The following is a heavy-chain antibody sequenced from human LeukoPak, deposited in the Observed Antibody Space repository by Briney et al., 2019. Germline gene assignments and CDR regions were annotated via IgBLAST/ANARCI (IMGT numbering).Heavy chain of an antibody. CDR3: ARDYNNSICYSSHTFDI. D-gene: IGHD2/OR15-2a*01. CDR1: GFTFSSYG. J-gene: IGHJ3*02. CDR2: ICYDGSNN. Sequence: GGSLRLSCAASGFTFSSYGRHWVRQAPGKGLEWVGDICYDGSNNYYAPSLKGRFTISIDNSKNPLYLQMSSLTAEDTAVYYCARDYNNSICYSSHTFDIWGQGTVVTVSS. V-gene: IGHV3-33*01.